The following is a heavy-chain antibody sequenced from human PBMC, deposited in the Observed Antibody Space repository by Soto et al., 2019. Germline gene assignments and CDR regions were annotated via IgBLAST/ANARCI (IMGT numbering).Heavy chain of an antibody. Sequence: QLQLQESGPGLVKPSETLSLTCTVSGGSISSSSYYWGWIRQPPGKGLEWIGSIYYSGSTYYNPSLKSRVTISVDTSKNQFSLKLSSVTAADTAVYYCARLYMTTAPLFDYWGQGTLVTVSS. J-gene: IGHJ4*02. V-gene: IGHV4-39*01. D-gene: IGHD4-4*01. CDR3: ARLYMTTAPLFDY. CDR2: IYYSGST. CDR1: GGSISSSSYY.